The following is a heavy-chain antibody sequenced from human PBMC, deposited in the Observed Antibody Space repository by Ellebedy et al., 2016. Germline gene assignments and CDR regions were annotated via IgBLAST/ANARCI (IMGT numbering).Heavy chain of an antibody. D-gene: IGHD1-14*01. J-gene: IGHJ4*02. CDR1: GFSLDTDEVV. V-gene: IGHV2-5*01. Sequence: SGPTLVKPTQTLTLTCTFSGFSLDTDEVVVGWTRQPPGGALEWLSFIYGNDDKRYRPSLRSRLTITKDTSKNQVVLTMTNMDPVDTATYFCAHKSVYREVDYWGQGRLVIVSS. CDR2: IYGNDDK. CDR3: AHKSVYREVDY.